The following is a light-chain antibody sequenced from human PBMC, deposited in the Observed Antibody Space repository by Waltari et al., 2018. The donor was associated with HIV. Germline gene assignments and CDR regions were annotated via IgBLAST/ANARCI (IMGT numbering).Light chain of an antibody. V-gene: IGLV1-40*01. CDR2: GDT. J-gene: IGLJ2*01. CDR1: SSNIGAGYD. Sequence: QSVLTQAPSVSGAPGQRVTISCSGCSSNIGAGYDVHWYQQRPGTAPKLLIYGDTNRPSGVPDRFSGSKSGTSASLVITGLQADDEADYYCQSFDSSLSSSVVFGGGTKLTVL. CDR3: QSFDSSLSSSVV.